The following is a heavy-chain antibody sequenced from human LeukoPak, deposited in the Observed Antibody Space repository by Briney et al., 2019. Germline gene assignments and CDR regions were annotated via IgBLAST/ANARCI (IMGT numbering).Heavy chain of an antibody. J-gene: IGHJ4*02. V-gene: IGHV1-69*05. D-gene: IGHD6-19*01. CDR2: IIPIFGTA. Sequence: SVKVSCKASGGTFSSYAISWVRQAPGQGLEWMGRIIPIFGTANYAQKFQGRVTITTDESTSTAYMELSSLRSEDTAVYYCARDPPDSYSSGWYYFDYWGQGTLDTVSS. CDR3: ARDPPDSYSSGWYYFDY. CDR1: GGTFSSYA.